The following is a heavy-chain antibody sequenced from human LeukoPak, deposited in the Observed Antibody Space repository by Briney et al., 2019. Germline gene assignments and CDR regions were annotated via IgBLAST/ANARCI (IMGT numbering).Heavy chain of an antibody. CDR2: ITSSGSYI. Sequence: GGSLRLFCAASGFTFSTYSMNWARQAPGKGLEWVSSITSSGSYIYYADSVKGRFTTSRDNAKNSVYLQMNSLRSEDTAVYYCSRDAGSCSGTRCYEGYYFDYWGQGTLVTVSS. CDR1: GFTFSTYS. V-gene: IGHV3-21*01. J-gene: IGHJ4*02. CDR3: SRDAGSCSGTRCYEGYYFDY. D-gene: IGHD2-2*03.